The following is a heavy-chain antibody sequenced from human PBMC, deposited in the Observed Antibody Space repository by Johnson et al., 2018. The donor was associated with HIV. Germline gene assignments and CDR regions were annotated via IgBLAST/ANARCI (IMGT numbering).Heavy chain of an antibody. CDR3: GRPRIQLWSLDAFDI. D-gene: IGHD5-18*01. CDR1: GFKFYEYD. Sequence: LESGGGVVRPGESLRLSCVASGFKFYEYDVSWVRQVPGKGLEWVAVISNAGSNKNSADSVRGRFAISRDNSKNTLYLQMTSLRCEDTAVYYCGRPRIQLWSLDAFDIWGQGTMVTVSS. CDR2: ISNAGSNK. V-gene: IGHV3-30*09. J-gene: IGHJ3*02.